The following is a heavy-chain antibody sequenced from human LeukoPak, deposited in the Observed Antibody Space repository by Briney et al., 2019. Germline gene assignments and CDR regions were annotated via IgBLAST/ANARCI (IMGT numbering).Heavy chain of an antibody. CDR2: LSTDNDDT. D-gene: IGHD6-13*01. Sequence: WASVKVSCKASGYTFSGHDLNWVRQAPGHGLEWMGWLSTDNDDTGYAQKFQGRVTMTRDTSISTVYMELRSLTSDDTAVYYCARGGLAAETSGFDYWGQGTLVTVSA. CDR3: ARGGLAAETSGFDY. V-gene: IGHV1-8*01. J-gene: IGHJ4*02. CDR1: GYTFSGHD.